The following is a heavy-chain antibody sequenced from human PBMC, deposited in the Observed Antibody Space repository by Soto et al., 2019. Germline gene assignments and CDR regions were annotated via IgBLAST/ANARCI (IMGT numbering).Heavy chain of an antibody. CDR1: GFTFSSYD. CDR3: ARGTPGITIFGPFPYGMDV. V-gene: IGHV3-13*01. CDR2: IGTAGDT. D-gene: IGHD3-3*01. J-gene: IGHJ6*02. Sequence: GGSLRLSCAASGFTFSSYDMHWVREATGKGLEWVSAIGTAGDTYYPGSVKGRFTISRENTKNSLYLQMNSLRAEDTAVYYCARGTPGITIFGPFPYGMDVWAQGTTVTVSS.